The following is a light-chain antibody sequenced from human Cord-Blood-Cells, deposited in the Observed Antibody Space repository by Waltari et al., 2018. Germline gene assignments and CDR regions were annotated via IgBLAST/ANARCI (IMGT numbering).Light chain of an antibody. CDR2: LGS. V-gene: IGKV2-28*01. CDR3: MQALQTPLT. Sequence: QSPLSLPVTPGEPASISCRSSQSLLHSNGYNYLDWYLQKPGQSPQLLIYLGSNRASGVPDRFSGSGAGTDFTLKISRVEAEDVGVYYCMQALQTPLTFGGGTKVEIK. J-gene: IGKJ4*01. CDR1: QSLLHSNGYNY.